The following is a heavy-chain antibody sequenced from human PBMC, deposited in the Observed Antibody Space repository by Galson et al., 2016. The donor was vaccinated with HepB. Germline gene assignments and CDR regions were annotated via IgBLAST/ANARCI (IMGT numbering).Heavy chain of an antibody. CDR2: ISSDGTNI. V-gene: IGHV3-74*01. Sequence: SLRLSCAASGFTFSRYWMHWVRQVPGEGLVWVSRISSDGTNIVYVDSVKGRFTISRDNAKNTLYLQMNSLRVEDTAVYYCGRDQTAAGPTTLDYWGQGTLVTVSS. CDR3: GRDQTAAGPTTLDY. CDR1: GFTFSRYW. D-gene: IGHD1-1*01. J-gene: IGHJ4*02.